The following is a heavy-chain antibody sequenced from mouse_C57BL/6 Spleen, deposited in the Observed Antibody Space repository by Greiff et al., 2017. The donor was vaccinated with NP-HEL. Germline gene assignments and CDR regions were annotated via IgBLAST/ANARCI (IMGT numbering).Heavy chain of an antibody. Sequence: VQLHQSGAELARPGASVKMSCKASGYTFTSYTMHWVKQRPGQGLEWIGYINPSSGYTKYNQKFKDKATLTADKSSSTAYMQLSSLTSEDSAVYYCARMGDYDALAYWGQGTLVTVSA. J-gene: IGHJ3*01. V-gene: IGHV1-4*01. D-gene: IGHD2-4*01. CDR2: INPSSGYT. CDR1: GYTFTSYT. CDR3: ARMGDYDALAY.